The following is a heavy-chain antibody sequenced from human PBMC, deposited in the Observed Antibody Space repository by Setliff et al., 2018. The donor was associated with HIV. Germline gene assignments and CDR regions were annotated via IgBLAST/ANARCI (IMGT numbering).Heavy chain of an antibody. D-gene: IGHD2-15*01. V-gene: IGHV4-59*01. CDR1: GGSISSYY. CDR2: IYYSGST. J-gene: IGHJ3*02. CDR3: ARNPCSGGSCPDAFDI. Sequence: TLSLTCTVSGGSISSYYWSWIRQPPGKGLEWIGYIYYSGSTNYNPSLKSRVTISVDTSKNQFSLKLSSVTAADTAVYYCARNPCSGGSCPDAFDIWGQGTMVTV.